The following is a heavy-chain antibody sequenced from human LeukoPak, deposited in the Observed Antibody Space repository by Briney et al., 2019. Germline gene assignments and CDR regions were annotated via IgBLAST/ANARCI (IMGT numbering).Heavy chain of an antibody. Sequence: SETLSLTCTDSGGSISSGSHYWSWIRQPAGKGLEWIGRIYTSGYTDYNPSLKNRVTISIDTSKNQFSLKLSSVTAADTAVYYCARQYSDILTGYHRGELYWYFDLWGRGTLVTVSS. V-gene: IGHV4-61*02. CDR1: GGSISSGSHY. D-gene: IGHD3-9*01. CDR3: ARQYSDILTGYHRGELYWYFDL. CDR2: IYTSGYT. J-gene: IGHJ2*01.